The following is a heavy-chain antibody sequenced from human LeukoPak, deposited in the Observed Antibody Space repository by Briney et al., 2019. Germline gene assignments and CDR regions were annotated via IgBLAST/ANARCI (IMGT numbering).Heavy chain of an antibody. V-gene: IGHV4-34*08. CDR3: ATGVNSGSYYQYNWFDP. Sequence: KTGGSLRLSCAASGFTFSSYNMNWVRQPPGKGLEWIGEINHSGSTNYNPSLKSRVTISVDTSKNQFSLKLSSVTAADTAVYYCATGVNSGSYYQYNWFDPWGQGTLVTVSS. D-gene: IGHD1-26*01. CDR2: INHSGST. J-gene: IGHJ5*02. CDR1: GFTFSSYN.